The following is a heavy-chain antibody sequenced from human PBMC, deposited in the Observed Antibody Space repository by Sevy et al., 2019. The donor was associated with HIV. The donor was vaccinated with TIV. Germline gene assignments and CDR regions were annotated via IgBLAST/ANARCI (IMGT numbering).Heavy chain of an antibody. CDR3: AREGCTRPHDY. J-gene: IGHJ4*02. Sequence: GGSLRLSCAASGFTFSEYSMSWVRQPPGKGLEWVSTLSFGCGKINYADSVKGRFTISRDNSKSSVYLQMNNLRAEDTAVYYCAREGCTRPHDYWGQGTRVTVSS. V-gene: IGHV3-23*01. D-gene: IGHD2-8*01. CDR2: LSFGCGKI. CDR1: GFTFSEYS.